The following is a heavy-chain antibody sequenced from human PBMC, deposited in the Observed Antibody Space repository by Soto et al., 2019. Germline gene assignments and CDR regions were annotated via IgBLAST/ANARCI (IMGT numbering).Heavy chain of an antibody. J-gene: IGHJ6*02. CDR3: IRSRWGGDCLLSYCPHYYYGMDG. CDR2: IYWDGDK. V-gene: IGHV2-5*02. D-gene: IGHD2-21*02. CDR1: GFSLNTGGLG. Sequence: QITLKESGPTLVKPTQTLTLTCTFSGFSLNTGGLGVGWIRQPPGKALEWLALIYWDGDKRYSPSLKSRLSISKATTNHPGVLTRCSTDPGDTATYHCIRSRWGGDCLLSYCPHYYYGMDGSGHGTTVTVSS.